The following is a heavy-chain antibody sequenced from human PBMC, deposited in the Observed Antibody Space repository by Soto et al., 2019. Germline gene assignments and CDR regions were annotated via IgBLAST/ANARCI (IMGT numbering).Heavy chain of an antibody. CDR3: ARERGNCGGHFDY. V-gene: IGHV3-23*01. Sequence: EVQLLESGGGLLQPGGSLRLSCAASGFTFNIYAMSWVRQAPGKGLEWVSAISGSGDTTYYADSVKGRFTNSRDNSKNTQYRQMNSRRAEDTAVYYGARERGNCGGHFDYWGQGTLVTVSS. CDR2: ISGSGDTT. J-gene: IGHJ4*02. CDR1: GFTFNIYA. D-gene: IGHD4-17*01.